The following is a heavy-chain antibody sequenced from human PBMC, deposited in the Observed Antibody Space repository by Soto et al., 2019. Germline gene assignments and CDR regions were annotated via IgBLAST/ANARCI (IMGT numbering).Heavy chain of an antibody. D-gene: IGHD2-21*01. CDR2: INPADSDI. CDR3: ARHRIEEKGWTIRRLDY. CDR1: GYSFTSNW. V-gene: IGHV5-51*01. Sequence: GESLKISCEASGYSFTSNWIGWVRQMPGKGLEWMGIINPADSDIKYSPSFQGQVTISADKSISTVYLQWSSLQASDTAMYYCARHRIEEKGWTIRRLDYWGQGTLVTVCS. J-gene: IGHJ4*02.